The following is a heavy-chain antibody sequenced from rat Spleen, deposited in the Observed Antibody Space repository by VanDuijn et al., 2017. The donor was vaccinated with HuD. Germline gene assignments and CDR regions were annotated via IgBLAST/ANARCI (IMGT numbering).Heavy chain of an antibody. D-gene: IGHD3-4*01. CDR1: GFSLTSYH. CDR2: LWPGGTT. CDR3: ARANRETYAHFDY. V-gene: IGHV2-43*01. J-gene: IGHJ2*01. Sequence: QVQLKESGPGLVQPSQTLSLTCTVSGFSLTSYHVSWVRQPPGKGLEWMGVLWPGGTTAYNSLLKSRLSITRDISKSQVFIEMNSLQTEDTATYYCARANRETYAHFDYWGQGVMVTVSS.